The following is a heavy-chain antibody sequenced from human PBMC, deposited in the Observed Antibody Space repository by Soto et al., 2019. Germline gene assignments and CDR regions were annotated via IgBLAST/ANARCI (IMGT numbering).Heavy chain of an antibody. J-gene: IGHJ4*02. D-gene: IGHD4-4*01. CDR3: ATGPYSGNAIDY. V-gene: IGHV4-31*02. CDR2: IYYSGSA. Sequence: CTWIRQHPRKGLEWIGYIYYSGSAYYNPALKSRVTMSVDTSENQFSLRLSSVTAADTAVYYCATGPYSGNAIDYWGLGTLVTVSS.